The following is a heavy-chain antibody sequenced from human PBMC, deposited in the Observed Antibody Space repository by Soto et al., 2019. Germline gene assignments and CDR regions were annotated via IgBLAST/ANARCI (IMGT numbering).Heavy chain of an antibody. J-gene: IGHJ6*02. CDR2: IYPGDSDT. CDR3: AREGGAYGPLHYCYGMDV. V-gene: IGHV5-51*01. CDR1: GYSFTSYW. D-gene: IGHD3-16*01. Sequence: GESLKISCKGSGYSFTSYWIGWVRQMPGKGLEWMGIIYPGDSDTRYSPSFQGQVTISADKSISTAYLQWSSLKASDTAMDYCAREGGAYGPLHYCYGMDVWGQGTTVTASS.